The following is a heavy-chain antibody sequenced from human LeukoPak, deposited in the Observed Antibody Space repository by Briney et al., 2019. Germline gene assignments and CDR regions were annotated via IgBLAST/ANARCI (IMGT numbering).Heavy chain of an antibody. J-gene: IGHJ5*02. D-gene: IGHD3-3*01. CDR2: IIPIFGTA. CDR3: ARGRDFWSGYYNWFDP. V-gene: IGHV1-69*06. CDR1: GYTFTGYY. Sequence: SVKVSCKASGYTFTGYYMHWVRQAPGQGLEWMGGIIPIFGTANYAQKFQGRVTITADKSTSTAYMELSSLRSEDTAVYYCARGRDFWSGYYNWFDPWGQGTLVTVSS.